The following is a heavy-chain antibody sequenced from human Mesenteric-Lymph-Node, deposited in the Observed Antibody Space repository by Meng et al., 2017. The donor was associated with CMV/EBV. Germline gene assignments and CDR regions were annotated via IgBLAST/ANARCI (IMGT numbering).Heavy chain of an antibody. CDR1: GDSVPSNSAT. Sequence: SQTLSLTCAISGDSVPSNSATWNWLRQSPSRGLEWLGRTFFRSKWYSDYAVSVKSRMTINPDTSKNQFSMQLNSVTPEDTAVYYCAREEDYYGSSGYNFFDPWGQGTLVTVSS. V-gene: IGHV6-1*01. CDR2: TFFRSKWYS. D-gene: IGHD3-22*01. CDR3: AREEDYYGSSGYNFFDP. J-gene: IGHJ5*02.